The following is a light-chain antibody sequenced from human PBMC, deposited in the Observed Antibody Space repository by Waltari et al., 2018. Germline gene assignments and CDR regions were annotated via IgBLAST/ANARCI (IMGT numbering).Light chain of an antibody. J-gene: IGKJ1*01. CDR3: QQGYSYPRT. Sequence: DIQMTQSPSSLSASVGDTVTITCQASQGIGNNLNWYQQKPGKAPKLLIYRASSLQSGIPSRFSGSGSGTDFTLTINSLQPEDFATYYCQQGYSYPRTFGQGTMVEIK. V-gene: IGKV1-16*01. CDR1: QGIGNN. CDR2: RAS.